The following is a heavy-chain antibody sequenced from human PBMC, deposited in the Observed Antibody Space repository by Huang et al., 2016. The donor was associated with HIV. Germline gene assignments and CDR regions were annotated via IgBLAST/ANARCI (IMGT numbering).Heavy chain of an antibody. V-gene: IGHV3-30-3*01. CDR2: ISYDGSNK. D-gene: IGHD5-12*01. CDR3: ARDLWLRDLYYYYYMDV. J-gene: IGHJ6*03. Sequence: QVQLVESGGGVVQPGRSLRLSCAASRFTFSNYAMHWVRQAPCKGMEWVAVISYDGSNKYYADSVKGRFTIYRDNSKNTLYLQMNSLRAEDTAVYYCARDLWLRDLYYYYYMDVWGKGTTVTVSS. CDR1: RFTFSNYA.